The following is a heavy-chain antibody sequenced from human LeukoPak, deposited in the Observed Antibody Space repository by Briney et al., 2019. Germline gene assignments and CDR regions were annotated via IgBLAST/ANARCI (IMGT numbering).Heavy chain of an antibody. CDR2: ISGSGGST. J-gene: IGHJ2*01. CDR3: AKVDSSSWYYWYFDL. D-gene: IGHD6-13*01. V-gene: IGHV3-23*01. CDR1: GFTFSSYA. Sequence: GWSLRLSCPASGFTFSSYAMSWVRQAPGKGLEGVSAISGSGGSTYYADSVKGRFTISRDNSKNTLYLQMNGLRAEDTAVYYCAKVDSSSWYYWYFDLWGRGTLVTVSS.